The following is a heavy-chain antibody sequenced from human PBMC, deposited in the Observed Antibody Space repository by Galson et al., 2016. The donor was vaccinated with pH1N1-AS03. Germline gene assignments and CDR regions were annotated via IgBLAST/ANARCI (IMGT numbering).Heavy chain of an antibody. CDR1: GFSFSSFG. CDR3: ARGRGYGQYYFDY. V-gene: IGHV3-33*01. J-gene: IGHJ4*02. Sequence: SLRLSCAAPGFSFSSFGMHWVRQAPGKGLEWVAVIWYDGSNKYYADSVKGRFTISRDNTKNTLYLQMNSPRVEDTAVYFCARGRGYGQYYFDYWGQGTLVTVSS. D-gene: IGHD3-10*01. CDR2: IWYDGSNK.